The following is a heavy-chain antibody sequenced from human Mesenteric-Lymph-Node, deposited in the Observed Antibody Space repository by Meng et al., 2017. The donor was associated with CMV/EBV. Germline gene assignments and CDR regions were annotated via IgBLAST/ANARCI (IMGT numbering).Heavy chain of an antibody. CDR1: GVSLSGYY. Sequence: GSLRLSCAVYGVSLSGYYWSWIRQLPGKGLEWIGEINHSGSTNYNPSLKRRVTISVDTSKNQFSLKLSSVTAADTAVYYCARGQRLDYWGQGTLVTVSS. J-gene: IGHJ4*02. CDR3: ARGQRLDY. D-gene: IGHD3-3*01. CDR2: INHSGST. V-gene: IGHV4-34*01.